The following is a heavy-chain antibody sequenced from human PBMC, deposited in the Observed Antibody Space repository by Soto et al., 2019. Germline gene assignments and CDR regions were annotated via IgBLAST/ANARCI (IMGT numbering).Heavy chain of an antibody. CDR1: GFTFSSYA. Sequence: GGSLRLSCAASGFTFSSYAMHWVRQAPGKGLEWVAVISYDGSNKYYADSVKGRFTISRDNSKNTLYLQMNSLRAEDTAVYYCARDRSVVVPAAIPFIYYYYGMDVWGQGTTVTVSS. CDR2: ISYDGSNK. J-gene: IGHJ6*02. V-gene: IGHV3-30-3*01. CDR3: ARDRSVVVPAAIPFIYYYYGMDV. D-gene: IGHD2-2*02.